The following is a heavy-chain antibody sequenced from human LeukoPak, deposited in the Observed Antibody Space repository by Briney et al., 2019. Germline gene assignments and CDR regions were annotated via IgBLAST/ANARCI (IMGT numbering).Heavy chain of an antibody. CDR1: GFTFSSYA. D-gene: IGHD6-19*01. CDR2: VYSDGST. CDR3: ARLTVSGQLDY. Sequence: GGSLRLSCAASGFTFSSYAMSWVRRAPGKGLEWVSVVYSDGSTYYADSVKGRFTISRDFSKNTLYLQMNSLRVEDTAVYCCARLTVSGQLDYWGQGTLVTVSS. V-gene: IGHV3-66*01. J-gene: IGHJ4*02.